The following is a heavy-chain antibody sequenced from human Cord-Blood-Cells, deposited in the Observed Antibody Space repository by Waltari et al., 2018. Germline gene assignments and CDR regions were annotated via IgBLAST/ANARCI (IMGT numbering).Heavy chain of an antibody. V-gene: IGHV1-69*09. CDR2: IIPILGIA. CDR3: AAVSSSDAFDI. J-gene: IGHJ3*02. Sequence: QVQLVQSGAEVKKPGSSVKVSCKASGGTFSSYAISSVRQAPGQGLEWMGRIIPILGIANYAQKFQGRVTITADKSTSTAYMELSSLRSEDTAVYYCAAVSSSDAFDIWGQGTMVTVSS. D-gene: IGHD6-6*01. CDR1: GGTFSSYA.